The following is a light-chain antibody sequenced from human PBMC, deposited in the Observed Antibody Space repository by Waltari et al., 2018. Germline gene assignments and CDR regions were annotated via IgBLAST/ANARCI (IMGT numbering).Light chain of an antibody. CDR3: CAHAGSGIWV. V-gene: IGLV2-23*01. Sequence: QSALTQPASVSGSPGQSITLSCTGTSSDVGSYNLVSWYQQHPGKVPKLIIYEDTRRPSGVSDRVSGSKSGNRASLTISGLQAEDEADYHCCAHAGSGIWVFGGGTKLTVL. CDR2: EDT. J-gene: IGLJ3*02. CDR1: SSDVGSYNL.